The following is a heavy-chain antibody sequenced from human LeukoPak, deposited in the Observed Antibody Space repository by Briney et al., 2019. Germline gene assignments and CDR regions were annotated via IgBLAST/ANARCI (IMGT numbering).Heavy chain of an antibody. V-gene: IGHV4-31*03. CDR1: GGSISSGGYY. J-gene: IGHJ3*02. CDR2: IYYSGST. D-gene: IGHD5-18*01. Sequence: TLSLTCTVSGGSISSGGYYWSWIRQHPGKGLEWIGYIYYSGSTYYNPSLKSRVTISVDTSKNQFSLKLSSVTAADTAVYYCARERVVDTAMVTLDAFDIWGQGTMVTVSS. CDR3: ARERVVDTAMVTLDAFDI.